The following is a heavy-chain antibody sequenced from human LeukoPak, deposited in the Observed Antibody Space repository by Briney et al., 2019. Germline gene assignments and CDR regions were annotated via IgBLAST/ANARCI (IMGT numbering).Heavy chain of an antibody. V-gene: IGHV4-39*01. D-gene: IGHD6-13*01. CDR2: IYYSGST. Sequence: SETLSLTCTVSGGFISSSSYYWGWIRQPPGKGLEWIGSIYYSGSTYYNPSLKSRVTISVDTSKNQFSLKLSSVTAADTAVYYCARRGSSRAAAPPYFDYWGQGTLVTVSS. CDR3: ARRGSSRAAAPPYFDY. J-gene: IGHJ4*02. CDR1: GGFISSSSYY.